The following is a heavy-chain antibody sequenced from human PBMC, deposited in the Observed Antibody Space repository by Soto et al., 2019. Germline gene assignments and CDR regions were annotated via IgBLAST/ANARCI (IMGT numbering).Heavy chain of an antibody. CDR1: GVSFSTYD. V-gene: IGHV4-59*01. D-gene: IGHD2-15*01. CDR2: IYYSGSS. J-gene: IGHJ4*02. Sequence: QVQLQESGPGLVKPSETLSLTCTVSGVSFSTYDWGWIRQATGKGLAWIGYIYYSGSSNYNPSLKRRVTMSVDTSKNQLSLKLSSVTAADTAVYDCARDQGGPFDYWGQGTLVTVSS. CDR3: ARDQGGPFDY.